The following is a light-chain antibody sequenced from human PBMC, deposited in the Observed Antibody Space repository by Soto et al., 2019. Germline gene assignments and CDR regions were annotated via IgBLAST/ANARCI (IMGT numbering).Light chain of an antibody. V-gene: IGLV2-14*01. CDR3: GSITRSSTSV. CDR1: SSDVGGFEY. Sequence: QSALSQPASVSGSPGQSITISCTGTSSDVGGFEYVSWYQHQPGKAPKLIIYDVTKRPSGVSNRFSGSKSGNTASLTISGIQAEDEGAYYCGSITRSSTSVIGTGTRSPS. CDR2: DVT. J-gene: IGLJ1*01.